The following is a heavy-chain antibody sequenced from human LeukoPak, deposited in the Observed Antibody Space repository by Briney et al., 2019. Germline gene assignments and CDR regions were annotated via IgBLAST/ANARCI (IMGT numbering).Heavy chain of an antibody. CDR2: IYHSGST. Sequence: SGTLSLTCTVSGGSISSGDYYWSWIRQPPGKGLEWIGYIYHSGSTHFNPSLKSRVTISVDTSKNQFSLKLSSVTAADTAVYFCARGPDSSGYYYFDYWGQGTLVTVSS. CDR3: ARGPDSSGYYYFDY. J-gene: IGHJ4*02. D-gene: IGHD3-22*01. V-gene: IGHV4-30-4*01. CDR1: GGSISSGDYY.